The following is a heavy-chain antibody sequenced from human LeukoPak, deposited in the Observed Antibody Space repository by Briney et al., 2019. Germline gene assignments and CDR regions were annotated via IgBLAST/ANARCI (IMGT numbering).Heavy chain of an antibody. D-gene: IGHD3-22*01. CDR1: KFTFSSYW. J-gene: IGHJ6*02. CDR2: IKEDGSAK. Sequence: GGSLRLSCVASKFTFSSYWMSWVRQSPGKGLEWVANIKEDGSAKYYVDSVKGRFTISRDNAKNSLYLQMNSLRAEDMAVYYCARDKRDGYFNVWGLGTTVTVSS. CDR3: ARDKRDGYFNV. V-gene: IGHV3-7*03.